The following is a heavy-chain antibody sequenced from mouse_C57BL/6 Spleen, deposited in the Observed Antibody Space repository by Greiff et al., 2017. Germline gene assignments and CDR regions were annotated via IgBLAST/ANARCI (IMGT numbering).Heavy chain of an antibody. V-gene: IGHV1-15*01. CDR2: IDPETGGT. CDR1: GYTFTDYE. D-gene: IGHD2-12*01. J-gene: IGHJ4*01. Sequence: VQLQQSGAELVRPGASVTLSCKASGYTFTDYEMHWVKQTPVHGLEWIGAIDPETGGTAYNQKFKGKAILTADKSSSTAYMELRSLTSEDSAVYYCTRLRSTTGNAMDYWGQGTSVTVSS. CDR3: TRLRSTTGNAMDY.